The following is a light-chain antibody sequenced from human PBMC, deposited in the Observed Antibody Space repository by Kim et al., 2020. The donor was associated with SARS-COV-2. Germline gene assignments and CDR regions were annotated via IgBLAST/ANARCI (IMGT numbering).Light chain of an antibody. Sequence: PGERPTHSCRAGNNVGSSLACYQQTPGECPRLLIYDAAIRAAGIPDRFSGSGSGTDFTLTIGSLAPEEFAIYYCHQRGSWPPALTFGGGTKVDIK. CDR2: DAA. V-gene: IGKV3-11*01. J-gene: IGKJ4*01. CDR1: NNVGSS. CDR3: HQRGSWPPALT.